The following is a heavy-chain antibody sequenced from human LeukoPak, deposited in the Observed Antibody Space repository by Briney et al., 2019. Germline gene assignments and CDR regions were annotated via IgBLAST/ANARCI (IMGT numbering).Heavy chain of an antibody. D-gene: IGHD3-10*01. CDR3: ARGSDGGWFDP. CDR2: IKQDGSGK. J-gene: IGHJ5*02. V-gene: IGHV3-7*02. Sequence: GGSLRLSCAASGFTFSSYEMNWVRQAPGKGLEWVANIKQDGSGKYYADSVKGRFTISRDNAKNSLYLQMNSLRAEDTAVYYCARGSDGGWFDPWGQGTLVTVSS. CDR1: GFTFSSYE.